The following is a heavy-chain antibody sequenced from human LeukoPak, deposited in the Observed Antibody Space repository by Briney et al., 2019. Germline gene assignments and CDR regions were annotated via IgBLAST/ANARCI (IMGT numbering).Heavy chain of an antibody. CDR1: GYSISSGYY. CDR3: ARLDWNYPDY. D-gene: IGHD1-7*01. CDR2: IYHSGST. J-gene: IGHJ4*02. V-gene: IGHV4-38-2*01. Sequence: SETLSLTCAVSGYSISSGYYWGWIRQPPVKGLEWIGSIYHSGSTYYNPSLKSRVTISVDTSKNQFSLKLSSVTAADTAVYYCARLDWNYPDYWGQGTLVTVSS.